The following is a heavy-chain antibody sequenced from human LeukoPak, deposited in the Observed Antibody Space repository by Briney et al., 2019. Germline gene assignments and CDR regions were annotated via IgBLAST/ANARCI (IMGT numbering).Heavy chain of an antibody. D-gene: IGHD3-22*01. J-gene: IGHJ4*02. V-gene: IGHV1-18*01. CDR1: GYTFTSYG. Sequence: ASVKVSCKTSGYTFTSYGISWVRQAPGQGLEWMGWISAYNGNTNYAQKLQGRVTMTTDTSTSTAYMELRSLRSDDTAVYYCARDFYDSSGYLTDYWGQGTLVTVSS. CDR2: ISAYNGNT. CDR3: ARDFYDSSGYLTDY.